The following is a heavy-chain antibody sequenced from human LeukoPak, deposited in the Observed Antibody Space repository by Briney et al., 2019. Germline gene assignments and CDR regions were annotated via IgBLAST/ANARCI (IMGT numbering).Heavy chain of an antibody. CDR1: GGSISSGSYY. CDR3: ARPVSSSSPFDY. D-gene: IGHD6-6*01. J-gene: IGHJ4*02. Sequence: SQTLSLTCTVSGGSISSGSYYWSWIRQPAGKGLEWIGRIYTSGSTNYDPSLKSRVTISVDTSKNQFSLKLSSVTAADTAVYYCARPVSSSSPFDYWGQGTLVTVSS. V-gene: IGHV4-61*02. CDR2: IYTSGST.